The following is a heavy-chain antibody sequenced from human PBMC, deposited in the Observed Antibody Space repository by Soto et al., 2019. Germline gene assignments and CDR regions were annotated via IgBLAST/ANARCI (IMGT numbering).Heavy chain of an antibody. CDR1: GGSISTYY. CDR3: ARPARFLRYFDY. CDR2: IYYSGST. Sequence: SETLSLTCTVSGGSISTYYWSWIRQPPGKGLEWIGYIYYSGSTNYNPSLKSRVTISVDTSKNQFSLKLSSVTAADTAVYYCARPARFLRYFDYWGQGTLVTVSS. D-gene: IGHD3-9*01. J-gene: IGHJ4*02. V-gene: IGHV4-59*01.